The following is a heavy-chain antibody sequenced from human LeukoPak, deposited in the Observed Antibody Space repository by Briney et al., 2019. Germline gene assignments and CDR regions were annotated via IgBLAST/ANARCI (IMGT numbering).Heavy chain of an antibody. CDR1: GGSISSYY. D-gene: IGHD2-21*02. CDR3: ARLKGATLAYCGDDCYPPYYYYYGMDV. CDR2: IYYSGST. Sequence: PSETLSLTCTVSGGSISSYYWSWIRQPPGKGLEWIGYIYYSGSTNYNPSLKSRVTISVDTSKNQFSLKLSSVTAADTAVYYCARLKGATLAYCGDDCYPPYYYYYGMDVWGQGTTVTVSS. J-gene: IGHJ6*02. V-gene: IGHV4-59*08.